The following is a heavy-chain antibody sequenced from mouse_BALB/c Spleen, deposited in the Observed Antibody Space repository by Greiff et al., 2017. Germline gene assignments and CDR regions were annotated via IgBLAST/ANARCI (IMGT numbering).Heavy chain of an antibody. V-gene: IGHV5-12-1*01. CDR1: GFAFSSYD. D-gene: IGHD2-1*01. Sequence: EVQGVESGGGLVKPGGSLKLSCAASGFAFSSYDMSWVRQTPEKRLEWVAYISSGGGSTYYPDTVKGRFTISRDNAKNTLYLQMSSLKSEDTAMYYCARQGGNYLDAMDYWGQGTSVTVSS. CDR3: ARQGGNYLDAMDY. CDR2: ISSGGGST. J-gene: IGHJ4*01.